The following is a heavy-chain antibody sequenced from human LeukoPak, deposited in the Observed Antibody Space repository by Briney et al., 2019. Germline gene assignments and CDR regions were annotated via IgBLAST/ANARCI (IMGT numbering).Heavy chain of an antibody. J-gene: IGHJ4*02. Sequence: SETLSLTCTVSGGSISSYYWSWIRQPAGKGLEWIGRIYTTVTTNYNSALKSRLTMSVGTSRNQFSLNLSSVTAADTAVYYCAREDSGSYRSFDYWAREPWSPSPQ. D-gene: IGHD1-26*01. CDR2: IYTTVTT. CDR3: AREDSGSYRSFDY. V-gene: IGHV4-4*07. CDR1: GGSISSYY.